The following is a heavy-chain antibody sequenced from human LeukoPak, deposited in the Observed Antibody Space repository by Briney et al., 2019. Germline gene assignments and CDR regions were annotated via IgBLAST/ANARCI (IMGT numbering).Heavy chain of an antibody. CDR2: INHSGST. J-gene: IGHJ4*02. CDR3: ARERWDYYDSSGYYCFDY. Sequence: SETLSLTCAVYGGSFSGYYWSWIRQPPGKGLEWIGAINHSGSTNYNPSLKSRVTISVDTSKNQFSLKLSSVTAADTAVYYCARERWDYYDSSGYYCFDYWGQGTLVTVSS. CDR1: GGSFSGYY. D-gene: IGHD3-22*01. V-gene: IGHV4-34*01.